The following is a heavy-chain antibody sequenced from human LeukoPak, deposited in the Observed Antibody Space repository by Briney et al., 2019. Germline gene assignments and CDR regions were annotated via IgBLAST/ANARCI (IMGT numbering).Heavy chain of an antibody. V-gene: IGHV4-39*02. D-gene: IGHD3-10*01. CDR2: IYYSGSP. J-gene: IGHJ4*02. CDR3: ARLYGSAYVDY. CDR1: GGSISSSIYY. Sequence: SETLSLTCTVSGGSISSSIYYWGWIRQPPGKGLEWIGSIYYSGSPYYNPSLKSRVTMSVDTSKNHFSLNLGSVTAADTAVYYCARLYGSAYVDYWGQGTLVTVSS.